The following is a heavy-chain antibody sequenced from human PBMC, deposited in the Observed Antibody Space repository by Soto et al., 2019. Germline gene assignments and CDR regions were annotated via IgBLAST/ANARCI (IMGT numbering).Heavy chain of an antibody. CDR1: GGSFSGYY. V-gene: IGHV4-34*01. CDR2: ITRSGST. Sequence: PSETLSLTXAVYGGSFSGYYWSWIRQPPGKGLEWIGEITRSGSTNYNPSLKSRVTISVDTSKQLFSLSLTSVTAADTAVYFCVRALAAVQEWGQGTLVTVSS. CDR3: VRALAAVQE. J-gene: IGHJ4*02. D-gene: IGHD6-13*01.